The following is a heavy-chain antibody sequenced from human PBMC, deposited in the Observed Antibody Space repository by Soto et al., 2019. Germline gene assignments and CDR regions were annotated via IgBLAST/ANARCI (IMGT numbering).Heavy chain of an antibody. CDR3: ASMTTVIYDY. V-gene: IGHV4-39*01. J-gene: IGHJ4*02. D-gene: IGHD4-4*01. CDR2: IYYSRST. CDR1: GGSISSSSYY. Sequence: LQLQESGPGLVKPSETLSLTCTVSGGSISSSSYYWGWIRQPPGKGLEWIGSIYYSRSTYYNPSLKSRVTISVDTSNNQFALKLSSVAAADTAVYYCASMTTVIYDYWGQGTLVTVSS.